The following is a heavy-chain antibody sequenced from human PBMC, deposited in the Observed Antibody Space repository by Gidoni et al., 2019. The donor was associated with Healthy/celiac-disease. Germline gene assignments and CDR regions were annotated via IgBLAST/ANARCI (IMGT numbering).Heavy chain of an antibody. D-gene: IGHD2-2*02. Sequence: QVQLVQSGAEVKKPGASVKVSCKASGYTFTSYYMHWLRQAPGQGLEWMGIINPSGGSTSYAQKFQGRVTMTRDTSTSTVYMELSSLRSEDTAVYYCARDRLPQDIVVVPAAIIGSFDYWGQGTLVTVSS. V-gene: IGHV1-46*01. CDR3: ARDRLPQDIVVVPAAIIGSFDY. CDR1: GYTFTSYY. CDR2: INPSGGST. J-gene: IGHJ4*02.